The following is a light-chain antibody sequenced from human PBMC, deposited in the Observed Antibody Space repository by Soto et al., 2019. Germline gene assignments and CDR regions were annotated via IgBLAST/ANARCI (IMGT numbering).Light chain of an antibody. V-gene: IGKV3-11*01. CDR2: DAS. CDR3: QQRSNWPPAS. CDR1: QSVSNY. J-gene: IGKJ4*01. Sequence: EIVLTQSPATLSLSPGERATISCRASQSVSNYLAWYQQRPGQAPRLLIYDASNRATGIPARFSGSGSGTDFTLTISSLEPEDFAVYYCQQRSNWPPASFGGGTKVEIK.